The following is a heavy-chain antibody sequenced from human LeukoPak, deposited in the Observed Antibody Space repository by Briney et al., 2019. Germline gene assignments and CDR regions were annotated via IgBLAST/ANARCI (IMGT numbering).Heavy chain of an antibody. V-gene: IGHV3-30*18. CDR3: AKDRARAADYYFDY. J-gene: IGHJ4*01. Sequence: GGSLRLSCAASGFTFSSHAMHWVRQAPGKGLEWVAVISTDGRDKHHAESVKGRFTISRDNSKNTLYLQMNSLRPEDTAVYYCAKDRARAADYYFDYWGHGTLVTVSS. D-gene: IGHD6-13*01. CDR1: GFTFSSHA. CDR2: ISTDGRDK.